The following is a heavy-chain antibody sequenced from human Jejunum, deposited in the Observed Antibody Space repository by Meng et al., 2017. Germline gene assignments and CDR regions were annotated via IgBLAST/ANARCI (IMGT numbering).Heavy chain of an antibody. CDR1: GFTFSSDW. J-gene: IGHJ4*02. CDR3: ARGYCSGVGCSLGYYFDY. D-gene: IGHD2-15*01. Sequence: GESLKISCEASGFTFSSDWMSWVRQTPGKGLEWVGQIKEDGSEKYYIDSVKGRFTISRDIAKNTVYLQMNSLRTEDTALYFCARGYCSGVGCSLGYYFDYWGQGTLVTVSS. CDR2: IKEDGSEK. V-gene: IGHV3-7*01.